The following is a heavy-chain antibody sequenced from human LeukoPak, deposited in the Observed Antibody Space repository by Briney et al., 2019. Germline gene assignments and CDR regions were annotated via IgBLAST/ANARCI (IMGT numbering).Heavy chain of an antibody. CDR2: ISNSGGST. Sequence: GGSLRLSCAASEFTFNTYAVSWVRQAPGKGLEWVSVISNSGGSTYYADSVKGRFTISRDNSRNTLSLQMNTLRAEDTAVYYCAKQEMATVRGFDYWGQGALVTVSS. V-gene: IGHV3-23*01. D-gene: IGHD5-24*01. CDR3: AKQEMATVRGFDY. J-gene: IGHJ4*02. CDR1: EFTFNTYA.